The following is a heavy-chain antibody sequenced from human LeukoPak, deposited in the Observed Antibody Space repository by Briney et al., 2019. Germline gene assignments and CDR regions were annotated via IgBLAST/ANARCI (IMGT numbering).Heavy chain of an antibody. CDR3: AREGNGYDLRWFDP. CDR1: GGTFSSYA. CDR2: IIPILGIA. Sequence: SVKVSCKASGGTFSSYAISWVRQAPGQGLEWMGRIIPILGIANYAQKFQGRVTITADKSTSTAYMELSSLRSEDTAVYYCAREGNGYDLRWFDPWGQGTLVTVSS. D-gene: IGHD5-12*01. J-gene: IGHJ5*02. V-gene: IGHV1-69*04.